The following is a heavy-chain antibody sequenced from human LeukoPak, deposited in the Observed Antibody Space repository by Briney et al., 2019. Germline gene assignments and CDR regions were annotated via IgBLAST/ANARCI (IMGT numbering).Heavy chain of an antibody. J-gene: IGHJ4*02. CDR2: ISTGSSTT. D-gene: IGHD4-23*01. Sequence: AGGSLRLSCAASGFTFSGHSMNWVRQAPGKGLEWVSYISTGSSTTYYADSVKGRFTISRDNVENSLYLQMNSLRDEDTAVYYCARVAAGYSVNYFDYWGQGTLVTVSS. CDR3: ARVAAGYSVNYFDY. V-gene: IGHV3-48*02. CDR1: GFTFSGHS.